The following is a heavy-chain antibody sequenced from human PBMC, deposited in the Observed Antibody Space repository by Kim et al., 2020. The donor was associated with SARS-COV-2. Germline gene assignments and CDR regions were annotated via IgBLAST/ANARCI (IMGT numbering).Heavy chain of an antibody. CDR1: GGSFSGYY. J-gene: IGHJ6*02. CDR2: INHSGST. CDR3: ARGGRYCSSTSCRNYYYYGMDV. V-gene: IGHV4-34*01. Sequence: SETLSLTCAVYGGSFSGYYWSWIRQPPGKGLEWIGEINHSGSTNYNPSLKSRVTISVDTSKNQFSLKLSSVTAADTAVYYCARGGRYCSSTSCRNYYYYGMDVWGQGTTVTVSS. D-gene: IGHD2-2*01.